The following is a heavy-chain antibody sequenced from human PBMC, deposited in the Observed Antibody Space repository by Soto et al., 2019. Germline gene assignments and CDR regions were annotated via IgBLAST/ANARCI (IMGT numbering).Heavy chain of an antibody. V-gene: IGHV3-30-3*01. D-gene: IGHD2-21*02. CDR2: ISYDGSNK. CDR1: GFTFSSYA. CDR3: AREVRPSGGNSAHYYYGMDV. Sequence: GGSLRLSCAASGFTFSSYAMHWVRQAPGKGLEWVAVISYDGSNKYYADSVKGRFTISRDNSKNTLYLQMNSLRAEDTAVYYCAREVRPSGGNSAHYYYGMDVWGQGTTVTVSS. J-gene: IGHJ6*02.